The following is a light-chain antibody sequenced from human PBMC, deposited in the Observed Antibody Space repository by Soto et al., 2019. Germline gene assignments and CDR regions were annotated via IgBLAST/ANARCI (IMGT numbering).Light chain of an antibody. CDR2: KAS. CDR3: QHYNSYSEA. J-gene: IGKJ1*01. Sequence: IQMTQSPSTLSGSVGDRVTMTCRASQTISSWLAWYQQKPGKAPKLLIYKASTLKSGVPSRFSGSGSGTEFTLTISSLQPDDFATYYCQHYNSYSEAFAQGTKVELK. CDR1: QTISSW. V-gene: IGKV1-5*03.